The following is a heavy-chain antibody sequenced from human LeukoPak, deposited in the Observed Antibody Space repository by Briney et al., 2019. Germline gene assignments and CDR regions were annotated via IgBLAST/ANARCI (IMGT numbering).Heavy chain of an antibody. CDR3: ARARSDFWSGYLPYYYYYMDV. V-gene: IGHV4-30-4*08. CDR1: GGSISSGDYY. J-gene: IGHJ6*03. Sequence: TSQTLSLTCTVSGGSISSGDYYWSWIRQPPGKGLEWIGYIYYSGSTYYNPSLKSRVTISVDTSKNQFSLKLSSVTAADTAVYYCARARSDFWSGYLPYYYYYMDVWGKGTTVTVSS. D-gene: IGHD3-3*01. CDR2: IYYSGST.